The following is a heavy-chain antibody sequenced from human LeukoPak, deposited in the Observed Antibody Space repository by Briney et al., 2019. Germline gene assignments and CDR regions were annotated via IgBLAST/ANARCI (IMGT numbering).Heavy chain of an antibody. V-gene: IGHV3-7*01. CDR2: IKPDGSAN. Sequence: GGSLRLSCAGSGFSFSTYWLSWVRQAPWKGLEWVANIKPDGSANYYVDSVKGRFTTSRDKAKNSLYLQMNSLRAEDTAVYYCARLGDSSGYYDFWGQGALVTVSS. CDR1: GFSFSTYW. D-gene: IGHD3-22*01. CDR3: ARLGDSSGYYDF. J-gene: IGHJ4*02.